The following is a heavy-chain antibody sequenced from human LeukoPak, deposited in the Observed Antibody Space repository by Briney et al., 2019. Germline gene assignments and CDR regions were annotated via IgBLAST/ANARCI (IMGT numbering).Heavy chain of an antibody. CDR2: ISGSGGST. D-gene: IGHD6-6*01. Sequence: PGGSLRLSCAASGFTFSSYAMSWVRQAPGKGLEWVSAISGSGGSTYYADSVKGRFTISRDNSKNTLYLQMNSLRAEDTAVYYCAKGALEYSSSPYYFDYWGQGTLVTVSS. J-gene: IGHJ4*02. CDR1: GFTFSSYA. CDR3: AKGALEYSSSPYYFDY. V-gene: IGHV3-23*01.